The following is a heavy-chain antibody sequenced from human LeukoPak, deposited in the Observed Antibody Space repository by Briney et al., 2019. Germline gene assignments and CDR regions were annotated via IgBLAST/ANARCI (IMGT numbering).Heavy chain of an antibody. CDR3: ARLDTMRSGSYNYYYYMDA. J-gene: IGHJ6*03. Sequence: MSSETLSLTCAVYGESFSGYYWSWLRHPPGKGLEWIGEINHSGSTNYNPSLKSRLTISVDTSKNQFSLKLSSVTAADTAVYYCARLDTMRSGSYNYYYYMDAWGKGTTVTISS. V-gene: IGHV4-34*01. CDR2: INHSGST. D-gene: IGHD3-10*01. CDR1: GESFSGYY.